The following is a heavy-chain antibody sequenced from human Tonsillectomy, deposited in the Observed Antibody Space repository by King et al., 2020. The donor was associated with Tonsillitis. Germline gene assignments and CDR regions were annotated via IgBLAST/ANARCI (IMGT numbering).Heavy chain of an antibody. J-gene: IGHJ6*03. Sequence: VQLVESGGGLIQPGGSLRLSCAASGFTFSTYSMNWVRQAPGKGLEWVSDISSSSSTIHYADSVKGRFTISRDNAKNSLYLQMNSLRAEDAAVYYCARDYDRIYYYYHMDVWGKGTTVTVSS. CDR2: ISSSSSTI. V-gene: IGHV3-48*01. CDR1: GFTFSTYS. D-gene: IGHD3-22*01. CDR3: ARDYDRIYYYYHMDV.